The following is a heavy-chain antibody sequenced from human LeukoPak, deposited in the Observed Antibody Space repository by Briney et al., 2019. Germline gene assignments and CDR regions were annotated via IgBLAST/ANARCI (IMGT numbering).Heavy chain of an antibody. Sequence: SETLSLTCTVSGGSISSYYWSWIRQPAGKGLEWIGRIYTSGSTNYNPSLKSRVTISVDTSKNQFSLKLSSVTAADTAVYYCARQGTGGYYDILTGYYGNNWFDPWGQGTLVTVSS. CDR1: GGSISSYY. J-gene: IGHJ5*02. CDR3: ARQGTGGYYDILTGYYGNNWFDP. CDR2: IYTSGST. V-gene: IGHV4-4*07. D-gene: IGHD3-9*01.